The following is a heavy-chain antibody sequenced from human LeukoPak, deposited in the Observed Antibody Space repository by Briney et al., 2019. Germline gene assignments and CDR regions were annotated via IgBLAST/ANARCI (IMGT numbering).Heavy chain of an antibody. CDR3: ARYYYDSSGYYYDY. CDR2: INHSGST. Sequence: PSETLSLTCAVYGGSFSGYYWSWIRQPPGKGLEWIGEINHSGSTNYSPSLKSRVTISVDTSKNQFSLKLSSVTAADTAVYYCARYYYDSSGYYYDYWGQGTLVTVSS. D-gene: IGHD3-22*01. V-gene: IGHV4-34*01. CDR1: GGSFSGYY. J-gene: IGHJ4*02.